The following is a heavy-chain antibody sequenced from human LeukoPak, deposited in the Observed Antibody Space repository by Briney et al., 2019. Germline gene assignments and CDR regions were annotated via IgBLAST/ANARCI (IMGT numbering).Heavy chain of an antibody. CDR3: ARDVAATNRGYYFDY. CDR1: GFTFSTYS. Sequence: GGSLRLSCAASGFTFSTYSMNWVRQAPGKGLEWVSYISSSTSTIYYADSVKGRFTISRDNAKNSLYLQMNSLRVEDTAVYFCARDVAATNRGYYFDYWGQGTLVTVSS. J-gene: IGHJ4*02. D-gene: IGHD2-15*01. V-gene: IGHV3-48*04. CDR2: ISSSTSTI.